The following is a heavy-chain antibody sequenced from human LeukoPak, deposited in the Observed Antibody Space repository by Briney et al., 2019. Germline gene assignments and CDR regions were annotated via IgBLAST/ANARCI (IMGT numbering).Heavy chain of an antibody. CDR2: INHNGNVN. J-gene: IGHJ6*02. CDR1: GFTFSSYW. CDR3: ARGGGLDV. Sequence: PGGSLRLSCAASGFTFSSYWMNWARQAPGKGLEWVASINHNGNVNYYVDSVKGRFTISRDYAKNSLYLQMSNLRAEDTAVYFCARGGGLDVRGQGATVTVSS. V-gene: IGHV3-7*03. D-gene: IGHD3-16*01.